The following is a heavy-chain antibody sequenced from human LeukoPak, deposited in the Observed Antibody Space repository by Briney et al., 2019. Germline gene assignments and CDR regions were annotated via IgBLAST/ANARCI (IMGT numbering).Heavy chain of an antibody. CDR2: ISDSGSSI. D-gene: IGHD1-26*01. Sequence: PGGSLRLSCAASGFTFSNYEMNWVRQAPGKGLEWVSYISDSGSSIYYADSVKGRFTIPRDNAKNSLYLQMNSLRAEDTAVYYCASVTIVGPTADYWGQGTLVTVSS. J-gene: IGHJ4*02. CDR1: GFTFSNYE. V-gene: IGHV3-48*03. CDR3: ASVTIVGPTADY.